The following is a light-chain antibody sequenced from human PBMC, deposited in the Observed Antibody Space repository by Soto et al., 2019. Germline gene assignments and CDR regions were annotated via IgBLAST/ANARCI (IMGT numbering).Light chain of an antibody. CDR1: RDIGTF. CDR3: QQSYSTPQIT. V-gene: IGKV1-39*01. CDR2: AAS. J-gene: IGKJ3*01. Sequence: DFQMTQSPSSLSASVGDTVTITCWASRDIGTFLNWYQQKPGKAPKLLIYAASDLLSGVSSRFSGSGSGTDFTLTISSLQPEDFATYYCQQSYSTPQITFGPGTKVDMK.